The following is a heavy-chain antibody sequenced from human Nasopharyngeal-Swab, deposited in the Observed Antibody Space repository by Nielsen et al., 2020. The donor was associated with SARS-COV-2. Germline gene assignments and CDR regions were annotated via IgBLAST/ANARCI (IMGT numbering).Heavy chain of an antibody. V-gene: IGHV3-73*01. Sequence: GESLKISCAASGFTFSGSAMHWVRQASGKGLEWVGRIRSKANRYAIAYAPSVKGRFNISRDDSKNTAYLQMNSLKTEDTAVYYCTIGIVVVTETDYWGQGTLVTVSS. CDR1: GFTFSGSA. CDR3: TIGIVVVTETDY. CDR2: IRSKANRYAI. J-gene: IGHJ4*02. D-gene: IGHD2-21*02.